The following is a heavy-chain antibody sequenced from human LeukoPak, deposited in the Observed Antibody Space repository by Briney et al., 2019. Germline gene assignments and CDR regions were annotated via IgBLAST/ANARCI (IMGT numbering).Heavy chain of an antibody. CDR2: IYYSGST. V-gene: IGHV4-30-4*08. J-gene: IGHJ5*02. Sequence: SETLSLTCTVSGGSISSGDYYWSWIRQPPGKGLEWIGYIYYSGSTYYNPSLKSRVTISVDTSKNQFSLKLSSVTAADTAVYYCARRGYYYDSSGNNWFDPWGQGTLVTVSS. CDR3: ARRGYYYDSSGNNWFDP. D-gene: IGHD3-22*01. CDR1: GGSISSGDYY.